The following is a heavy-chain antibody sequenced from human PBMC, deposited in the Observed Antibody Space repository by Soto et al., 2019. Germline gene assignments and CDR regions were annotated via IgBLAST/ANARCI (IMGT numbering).Heavy chain of an antibody. CDR1: GFSLSTTGVG. J-gene: IGHJ4*02. D-gene: IGHD3-16*01. CDR2: IYWHDDK. Sequence: SGPTLVYPTQTLTLTCTFPGFSLSTTGVGVSWIRQPPGKALEWLALIYWHDDKRYSPSLKSRLSITKDTSKNQVVLTMTDMDPVDTATYYCAHRGGAAVGLYYFDYWGQGALVTVSS. V-gene: IGHV2-5*01. CDR3: AHRGGAAVGLYYFDY.